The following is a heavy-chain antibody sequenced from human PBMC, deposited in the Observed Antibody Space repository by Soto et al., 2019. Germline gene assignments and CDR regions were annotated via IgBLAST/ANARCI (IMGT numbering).Heavy chain of an antibody. V-gene: IGHV4-30-4*01. CDR1: GASISSGDYY. CDR3: VREANWNYEVGNYFDN. CDR2: IFHSGST. D-gene: IGHD1-7*01. J-gene: IGHJ4*02. Sequence: PSETLSLTCTVSGASISSGDYYGSWIRQPAGKGLEWIGYIFHSGSTYYNPSLKSRITLSIDMSNNQFSLNLRSVTAADTAVYYCVREANWNYEVGNYFDNWGQGILVTVSS.